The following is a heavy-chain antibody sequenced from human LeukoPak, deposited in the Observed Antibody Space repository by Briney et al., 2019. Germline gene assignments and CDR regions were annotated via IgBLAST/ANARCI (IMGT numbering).Heavy chain of an antibody. V-gene: IGHV3-23*01. CDR3: VRLRLGELSLYYFDY. J-gene: IGHJ4*02. CDR2: ISGSGGST. D-gene: IGHD3-16*02. CDR1: GFTFSSYA. Sequence: QPGGSLRLSCAASGFTFSSYAMSWVRQAPGKGLEWVSAISGSGGSTYYADSVKGRFTISRDNSKNTLYLQMNSLRAEDTAVNYCVRLRLGELSLYYFDYWGQGTLVTVSS.